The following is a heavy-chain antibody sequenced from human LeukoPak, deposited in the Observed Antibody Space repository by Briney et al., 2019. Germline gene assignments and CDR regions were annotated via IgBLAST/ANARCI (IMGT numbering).Heavy chain of an antibody. V-gene: IGHV4-39*07. CDR2: IYYSGTT. D-gene: IGHD4-23*01. J-gene: IGHJ5*02. CDR1: GGSISSNSYY. Sequence: SETLSLTCTVSGGSISSNSYYWGWIRQPPGKGLEWIGSIYYSGTTYYNASLKSRVTISVDTSKNQFSPKLTSVTAADTAVYYCAREGLDYGGTLNWFDPWGQGTLVTVSS. CDR3: AREGLDYGGTLNWFDP.